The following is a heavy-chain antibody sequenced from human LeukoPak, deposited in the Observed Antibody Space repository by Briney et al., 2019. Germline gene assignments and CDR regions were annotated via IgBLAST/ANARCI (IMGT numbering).Heavy chain of an antibody. J-gene: IGHJ6*03. CDR3: AKDKVPMDV. V-gene: IGHV3-30*02. Sequence: PGGSLRLSCAASGFTFSSYGMHWVRQAPGKGLEWVAYVHYDGSILSYTDSVKGRFTISRDNSKHTAHLQVSSLTTDDTGVYYCAKDKVPMDVWGKGTTVTVSS. CDR2: VHYDGSIL. CDR1: GFTFSSYG.